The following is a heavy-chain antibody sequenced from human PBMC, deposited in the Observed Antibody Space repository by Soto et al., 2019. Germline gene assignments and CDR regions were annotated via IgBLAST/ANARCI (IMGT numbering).Heavy chain of an antibody. CDR1: GGTFSTYT. V-gene: IGHV1-69*06. CDR3: ARGLECRGYCLDKPTWFGP. Sequence: SVKVSCKASGGTFSTYTFSWVRQAPGQGLEWMGRIIPIFGTPYYAQKFQGRVTITADKSTNTVYMELSSLGSDDTAVYFCARGLECRGYCLDKPTWFGPWGQGTLVTVSS. D-gene: IGHD2-15*01. J-gene: IGHJ5*02. CDR2: IIPIFGTP.